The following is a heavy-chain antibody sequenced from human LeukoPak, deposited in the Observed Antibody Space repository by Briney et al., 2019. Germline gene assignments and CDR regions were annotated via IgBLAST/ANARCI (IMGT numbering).Heavy chain of an antibody. CDR1: GFTFTNYA. D-gene: IGHD3-10*01. J-gene: IGHJ5*01. Sequence: PGGSLRLSCAASGFTFTNYAMSWVRRAPGKGLEWVSGISASGGGTYYADSVKGRFTISRDNSKNTLYLQMSSLRAEDTALYYCAKAYGSGSYYNANWFDSWGQGVLVTVSS. V-gene: IGHV3-23*01. CDR2: ISASGGGT. CDR3: AKAYGSGSYYNANWFDS.